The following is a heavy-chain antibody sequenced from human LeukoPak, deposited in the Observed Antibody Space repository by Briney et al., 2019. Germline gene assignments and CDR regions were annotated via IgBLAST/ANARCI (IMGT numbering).Heavy chain of an antibody. CDR2: MNPNSGNT. J-gene: IGHJ5*02. CDR1: GYTFTRYD. Sequence: ASVKVSCKASGYTFTRYDINWVRHAPGHGLEWMGWMNPNSGNTGYAQKFQGRVTMTRNTSISTAYMELSSLRSEDTAVYYCARVAPTGISAPGGQGPLVPVSS. V-gene: IGHV1-8*01. D-gene: IGHD6-13*01. CDR3: ARVAPTGISAP.